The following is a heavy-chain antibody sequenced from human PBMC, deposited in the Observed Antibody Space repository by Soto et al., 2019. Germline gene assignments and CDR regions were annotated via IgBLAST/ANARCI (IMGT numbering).Heavy chain of an antibody. D-gene: IGHD3-9*01. CDR1: GGSIISYY. CDR3: AIIRYFDWNWFDP. J-gene: IGHJ5*02. Sequence: SETLSLTCSVSGGSIISYYWTWILQPPWKGLEWIGYIYYSGKTNYNPSLKSRVTMSVDTSKNQFSLKLSSVTAADTAVYYCAIIRYFDWNWFDPWGQGTLVTVS. CDR2: IYYSGKT. V-gene: IGHV4-59*08.